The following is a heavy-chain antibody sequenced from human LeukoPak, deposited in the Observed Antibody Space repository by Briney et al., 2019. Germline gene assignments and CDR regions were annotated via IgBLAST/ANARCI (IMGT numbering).Heavy chain of an antibody. Sequence: PGGSLRLSCAASGFTFSSYAMSWVRQAPGKGLEWVSAISGSGGSTYYADSVKGRFTISRDNSKNTLYLQMNSLRAEDTAVYYCARVRTSLELQGVHDYWGQGTLVTVSS. CDR2: ISGSGGST. V-gene: IGHV3-23*01. CDR3: ARVRTSLELQGVHDY. CDR1: GFTFSSYA. J-gene: IGHJ4*02. D-gene: IGHD1-7*01.